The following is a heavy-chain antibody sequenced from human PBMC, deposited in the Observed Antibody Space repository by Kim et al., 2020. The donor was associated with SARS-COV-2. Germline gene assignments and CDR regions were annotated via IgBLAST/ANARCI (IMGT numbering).Heavy chain of an antibody. CDR3: ARRATSSNRFDP. D-gene: IGHD2-2*01. CDR1: GFMFRSYG. V-gene: IGHV3-33*07. J-gene: IGHJ5*02. CDR2: MWYDGSNE. Sequence: GGSLRLSRATSGFMFRSYGMFWVRQAPGKGLEWLAVMWYDGSNEYYGDSVKGRFTISRDNSKNTLYLQMNSLRGEDTAVYYCARRATSSNRFDPWGQGTPVTVSS.